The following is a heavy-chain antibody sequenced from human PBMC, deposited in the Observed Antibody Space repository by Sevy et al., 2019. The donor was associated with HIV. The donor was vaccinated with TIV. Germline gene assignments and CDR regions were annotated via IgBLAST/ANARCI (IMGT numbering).Heavy chain of an antibody. V-gene: IGHV3-33*01. CDR3: ARDLEFYDYGDYGPAFMPDY. CDR2: IWFDGSNT. D-gene: IGHD4-17*01. CDR1: GFTFSTYG. J-gene: IGHJ4*02. Sequence: GSLRLSCAASGFTFSTYGMHWVRQAPGKGLEWVALIWFDGSNTYYADSVKGRFTISGDIAKNTLHLQMNSLRAEDTAVYYCARDLEFYDYGDYGPAFMPDYWGQGTLVTVSS.